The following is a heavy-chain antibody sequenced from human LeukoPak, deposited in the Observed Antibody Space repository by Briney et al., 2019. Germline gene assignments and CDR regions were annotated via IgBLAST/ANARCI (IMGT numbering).Heavy chain of an antibody. V-gene: IGHV3-30*18. CDR1: GFTFSSYG. Sequence: PGRSLRLSCAASGFTFSSYGMHWVRQAPGKGLEWVAVISYDGSNKYYADSVKGRFTISRDNSKNTLYLQMNSLRAEDTAVYYCAKATGYLLWGQGTLVIVSS. D-gene: IGHD1-14*01. CDR3: AKATGYLL. CDR2: ISYDGSNK. J-gene: IGHJ4*02.